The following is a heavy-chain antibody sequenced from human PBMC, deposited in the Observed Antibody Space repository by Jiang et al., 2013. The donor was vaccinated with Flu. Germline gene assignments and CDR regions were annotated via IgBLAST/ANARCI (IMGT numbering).Heavy chain of an antibody. CDR1: GGSISSSSYY. CDR3: AYVGNFDWLFSY. J-gene: IGHJ4*02. V-gene: IGHV4-39*01. Sequence: PGLLKPSETLSLTCTVSGGSISSSSYYWGWIRQPPGKGLEWIGSIYYSGSTYYNPSLKSRVTISVDTSKNQFSLKLSSVTAADTAVYYCAYVGNFDWLFSYWGQGTLVTVSS. D-gene: IGHD3-9*01. CDR2: IYYSGST.